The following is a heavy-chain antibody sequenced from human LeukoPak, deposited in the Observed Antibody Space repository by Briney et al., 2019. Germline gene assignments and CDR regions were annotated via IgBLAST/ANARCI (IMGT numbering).Heavy chain of an antibody. J-gene: IGHJ4*02. CDR1: GFTFNRYS. Sequence: PGASLRLSCAASGFTFNRYSMNWVRQAPGKGLEWVSSISSSSSYIYYADSVKGRFTISRDNAKNSLYLQMNSLRAEDTAVYYCARGESEWELLSYFDYWGQGTLVTVSS. V-gene: IGHV3-21*01. CDR2: ISSSSSYI. D-gene: IGHD1-26*01. CDR3: ARGESEWELLSYFDY.